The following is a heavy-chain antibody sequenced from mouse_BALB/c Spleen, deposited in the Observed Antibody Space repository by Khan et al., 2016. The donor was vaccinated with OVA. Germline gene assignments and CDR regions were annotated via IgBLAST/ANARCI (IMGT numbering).Heavy chain of an antibody. V-gene: IGHV3-8*02. CDR1: GDSITSVY. D-gene: IGHD2-12*01. CDR3: ARSTYRYAFVY. CDR2: IIYTGYT. Sequence: EVQLQESGPSLVKPSQTLSLTCSVTGDSITSVYWNWIRKFPGNKLEYMGYIIYTGYTYYNPSLQSRISITRHTSKNQYYLQLNSVTDEDTATYYCARSTYRYAFVYWGQGTLVTVSA. J-gene: IGHJ3*01.